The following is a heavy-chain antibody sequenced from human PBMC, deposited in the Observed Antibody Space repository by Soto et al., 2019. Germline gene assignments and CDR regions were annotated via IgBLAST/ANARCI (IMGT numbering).Heavy chain of an antibody. V-gene: IGHV3-48*01. D-gene: IGHD3-16*01. CDR2: ISSSSSTI. J-gene: IGHJ6*02. Sequence: PGGSLRLSCAASGFTFSSYSMNWVRQAPGKGLEWVSYISSSSSTIYYADSVKGRFTISRDDAKNSLYLQMNSLRAEDTAVYYCARVPWGDGGPLYYYYYGMDVWGRGTTVTVSS. CDR1: GFTFSSYS. CDR3: ARVPWGDGGPLYYYYYGMDV.